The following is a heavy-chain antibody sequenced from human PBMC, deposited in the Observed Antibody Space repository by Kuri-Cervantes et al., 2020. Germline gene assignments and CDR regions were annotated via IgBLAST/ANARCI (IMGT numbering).Heavy chain of an antibody. J-gene: IGHJ5*02. D-gene: IGHD6-19*01. CDR1: GYTFTSYY. V-gene: IGHV1-46*01. CDR2: INPSGGST. CDR3: ARGPYSSGWRYGGYNWFDP. Sequence: ASVKVSCKASGYTFTSYYMHWVRQAPGQGLEWMGIINPSGGSTSYAQKFQGRVTMTRDTSTSTVYMELSSLRSDDTAVYYCARGPYSSGWRYGGYNWFDPWGQGTLVTVSS.